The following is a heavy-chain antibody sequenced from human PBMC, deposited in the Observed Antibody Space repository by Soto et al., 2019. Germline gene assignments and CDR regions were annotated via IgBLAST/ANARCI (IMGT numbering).Heavy chain of an antibody. Sequence: PSETLSLTCAVYGGSFTDYHWSWIRQPPGKGLEWIGEINHSGNTNYNPSLKSRVTISVDTSKNQFSLKLSSVTAADTAVYYCARGTWVRSAFDFGGQGTMVTVSS. D-gene: IGHD3-10*01. CDR1: GGSFTDYH. CDR3: ARGTWVRSAFDF. CDR2: INHSGNT. V-gene: IGHV4-34*01. J-gene: IGHJ3*01.